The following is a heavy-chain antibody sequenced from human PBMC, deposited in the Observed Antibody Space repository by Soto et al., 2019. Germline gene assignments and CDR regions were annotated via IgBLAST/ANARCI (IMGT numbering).Heavy chain of an antibody. CDR2: ISGVGETTT. V-gene: IGHV3-23*01. CDR3: AKDTSSSGWYYHFDY. CDR1: GFTFSSYA. D-gene: IGHD6-19*01. Sequence: GGSLRLSCAASGFTFSSYAMSWVRQAPGKGLEWVSAISGVGETTTYYADSVKGRFTISRDNSKNTLYLQMNSLRAEDTAVYYCAKDTSSSGWYYHFDYWGQGNLVTGSS. J-gene: IGHJ4*02.